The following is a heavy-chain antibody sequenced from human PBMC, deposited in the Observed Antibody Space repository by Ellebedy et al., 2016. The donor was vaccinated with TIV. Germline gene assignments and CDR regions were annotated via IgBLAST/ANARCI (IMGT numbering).Heavy chain of an antibody. J-gene: IGHJ4*02. CDR3: AREPIPGGDRYYFDY. Sequence: ASVKVSCKASGGTFSSYAISWVRQAPGQGLEWMGGIIPIFGTANYAQKFQGRVTITADESTSTAYMELSSLRSEDTAVYYCAREPIPGGDRYYFDYWGQGTLVTVSS. D-gene: IGHD2-21*02. CDR1: GGTFSSYA. CDR2: IIPIFGTA. V-gene: IGHV1-69*13.